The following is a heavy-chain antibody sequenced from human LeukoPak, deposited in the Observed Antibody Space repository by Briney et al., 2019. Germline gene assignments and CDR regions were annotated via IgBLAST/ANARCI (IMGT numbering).Heavy chain of an antibody. Sequence: ASVKVSCKASGYTFTSYGISWVRQAPGQGLEWMGWISAYNGNTNYAQKLQGRVTMTTDTSTSTAYMELRSLRSDDTAVYYCAKGGLKLRQWLPLDYWGQGTLVTVSS. CDR3: AKGGLKLRQWLPLDY. CDR1: GYTFTSYG. CDR2: ISAYNGNT. D-gene: IGHD6-19*01. V-gene: IGHV1-18*01. J-gene: IGHJ4*02.